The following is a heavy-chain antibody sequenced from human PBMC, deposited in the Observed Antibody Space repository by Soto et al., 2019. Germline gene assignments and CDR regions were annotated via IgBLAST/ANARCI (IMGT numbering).Heavy chain of an antibody. CDR3: AKAGYCTNGVCYRSVDY. CDR1: GFTLSSYA. Sequence: GGSLRLSCAASGFTLSSYAMSWVRQAPGKGLEWVSVISASGTSTYYADSVKGRFTISRDNSKNTLYLQMNSLRAEDTAVYYCAKAGYCTNGVCYRSVDYWGQGTLVTVSS. CDR2: ISASGTST. D-gene: IGHD2-8*01. V-gene: IGHV3-23*01. J-gene: IGHJ4*02.